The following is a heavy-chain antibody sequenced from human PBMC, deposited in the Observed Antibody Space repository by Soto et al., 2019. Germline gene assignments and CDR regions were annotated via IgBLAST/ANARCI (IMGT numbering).Heavy chain of an antibody. J-gene: IGHJ4*02. CDR2: MYNSGST. V-gene: IGHV4-59*08. CDR3: ASMGCHSGSGSYPPDY. D-gene: IGHD3-10*01. Sequence: ETQSLTCTVSGGNIRSYDWTWIRQPQGKGLEWIGFMYNSGSTHYNPSLKSRVTISLDTSKNQFSLNLRSVTAADTAVYYCASMGCHSGSGSYPPDYWGQGTLVTVSS. CDR1: GGNIRSYD.